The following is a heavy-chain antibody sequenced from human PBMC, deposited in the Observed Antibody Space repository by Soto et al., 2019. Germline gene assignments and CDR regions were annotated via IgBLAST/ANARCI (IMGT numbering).Heavy chain of an antibody. J-gene: IGHJ4*02. CDR3: ARWGARGGYHYFDY. V-gene: IGHV1-3*01. CDR2: INAGNGNT. Sequence: EASVKVSCKASGYTFTSYAMHWVRQAPGQRLEWMGWINAGNGNTKYSQKFQGRVTITRDTSASTAYMELNSLTAGDTAVYYCARWGARGGYHYFDYWGQGTPVTVSS. CDR1: GYTFTSYA. D-gene: IGHD3-22*01.